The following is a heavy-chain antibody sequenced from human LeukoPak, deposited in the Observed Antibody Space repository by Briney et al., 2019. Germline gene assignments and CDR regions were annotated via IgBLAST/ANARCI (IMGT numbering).Heavy chain of an antibody. D-gene: IGHD3-22*01. CDR1: GRSFSGYY. Sequence: PSETLSLTCAVYGRSFSGYYWSWIRQPPGKGLEWIGEINHSGSTNYNPSLKSRVTISVDTSKNQFSLKLSSVTAADTAVYYCARERYDSSGYYFRYYYYGMDVWGQGTTVTVSS. CDR3: ARERYDSSGYYFRYYYYGMDV. J-gene: IGHJ6*02. V-gene: IGHV4-34*01. CDR2: INHSGST.